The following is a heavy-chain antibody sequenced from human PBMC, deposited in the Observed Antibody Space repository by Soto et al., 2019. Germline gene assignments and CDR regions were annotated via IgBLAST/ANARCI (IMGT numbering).Heavy chain of an antibody. CDR1: GGTLNKHA. CDR2: IIPMFGIP. V-gene: IGHV1-69*13. D-gene: IGHD6-19*01. J-gene: IGHJ3*01. CDR3: ARGGTSGWLKGAYDV. Sequence: RASVKVSCKASGGTLNKHAITWVRRAPGQGLEWLGGIIPMFGIPNYPQKFQGRVTITADDSTNTSHMELNSLTSDDTAVYYCARGGTSGWLKGAYDVWGQGTMVTVSS.